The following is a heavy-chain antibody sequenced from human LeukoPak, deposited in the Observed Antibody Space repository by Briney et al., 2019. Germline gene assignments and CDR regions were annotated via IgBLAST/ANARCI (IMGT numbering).Heavy chain of an antibody. J-gene: IGHJ4*02. CDR1: GGSISSGSYY. CDR3: ARGGTIFGVSHPPGTFDY. V-gene: IGHV4-61*02. D-gene: IGHD3-3*01. CDR2: IYTSGST. Sequence: PSETLSLTCTVSGGSISSGSYYWSWIRQPAGKGLEWIGRIYTSGSTNYNPSLKSRVTISVDTSKNQFSLKLSSVTTADTAVYYCARGGTIFGVSHPPGTFDYWGQGTLVTVSS.